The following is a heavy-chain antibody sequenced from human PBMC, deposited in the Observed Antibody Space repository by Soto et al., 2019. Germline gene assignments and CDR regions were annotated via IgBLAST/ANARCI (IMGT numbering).Heavy chain of an antibody. D-gene: IGHD1-26*01. J-gene: IGHJ5*02. CDR2: IYYSGST. Sequence: ASGNLCPPCTVSGGAPSSEYWSLIRPPPGKGLEWIGYIYYSGSTNYNPSLKSRVTISVDTSKNQFSLKLSSVTAADTAVYYCARLGSSRYDENWFVPWGQGTLVTVSS. CDR3: ARLGSSRYDENWFVP. CDR1: GGAPSSEY. V-gene: IGHV4-59*08.